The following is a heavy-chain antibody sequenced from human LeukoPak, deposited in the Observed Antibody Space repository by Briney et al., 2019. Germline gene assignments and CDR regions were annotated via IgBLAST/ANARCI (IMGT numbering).Heavy chain of an antibody. V-gene: IGHV4-34*01. CDR1: GGSFSGYY. D-gene: IGHD1-7*01. CDR2: INHGGST. Sequence: SETLSLTCAVYGGSFSGYYWSWIRQPPGKGLEWIGEINHGGSTNYNPSLKSRVTISVDTSKNQFSLKLSSVAAADTAVYYCARRRNWNYLSGSFDYWGQGTLVTVSS. J-gene: IGHJ4*02. CDR3: ARRRNWNYLSGSFDY.